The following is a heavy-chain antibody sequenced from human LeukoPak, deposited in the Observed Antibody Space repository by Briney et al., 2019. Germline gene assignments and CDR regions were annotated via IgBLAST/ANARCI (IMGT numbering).Heavy chain of an antibody. CDR2: INHSGST. CDR3: ASRKYYYDSRET. J-gene: IGHJ5*02. CDR1: GGSFSGYY. Sequence: SETLSLTCAVYGGSFSGYYWSWIRQPPGKGLEWIGEINHSGSTNYNPSLKSRVTISVDTSKNQFSLKLSSVTAADTAVYYCASRKYYYDSRETWGQGTLVTVSS. D-gene: IGHD3-22*01. V-gene: IGHV4-34*01.